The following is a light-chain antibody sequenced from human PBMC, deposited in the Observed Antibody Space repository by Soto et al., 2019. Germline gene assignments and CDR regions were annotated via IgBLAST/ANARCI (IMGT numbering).Light chain of an antibody. CDR2: EVN. CDR1: SSDFGGYNY. V-gene: IGLV2-14*01. CDR3: SSYTNSPTLVL. J-gene: IGLJ2*01. Sequence: QSVLTQPASVSGSPGQSITISCTGTSSDFGGYNYVSWYQQHPGKAPKLMIYEVNNRPSGVSNRFSGSKSGNTASLTISGLQAEDEADYYCSSYTNSPTLVLFGGGTKLTVL.